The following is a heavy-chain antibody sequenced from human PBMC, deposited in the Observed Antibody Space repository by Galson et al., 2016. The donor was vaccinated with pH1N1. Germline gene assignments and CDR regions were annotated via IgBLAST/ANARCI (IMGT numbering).Heavy chain of an antibody. V-gene: IGHV1-46*01. Sequence: SVKVSCKASGYTFTREYIHWVRQAPGQGLEWMGVIGPSNGGTTYSQNFQGLVTMTRDTSTNTVYMELSGLKSEDTAVYFCIRDLGRLRDYWGQGTLVTVSS. D-gene: IGHD7-27*01. CDR1: GYTFTREY. CDR2: IGPSNGGT. J-gene: IGHJ4*02. CDR3: IRDLGRLRDY.